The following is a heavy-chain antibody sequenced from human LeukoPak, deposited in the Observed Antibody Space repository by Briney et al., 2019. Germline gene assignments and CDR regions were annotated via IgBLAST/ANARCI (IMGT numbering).Heavy chain of an antibody. CDR1: GGTFSSYA. J-gene: IGHJ4*02. CDR2: IIPILDIA. Sequence: SVKVSCKSSGGTFSSYAISWVRQAPGQGLEWMGRIIPILDIANYAQKFQGRVTITADKSTSTAYMELSSLRSEDTAVYYCARDPAATAGVAAAGSYYFDYWGQGTLVTVSS. CDR3: ARDPAATAGVAAAGSYYFDY. V-gene: IGHV1-69*04. D-gene: IGHD6-13*01.